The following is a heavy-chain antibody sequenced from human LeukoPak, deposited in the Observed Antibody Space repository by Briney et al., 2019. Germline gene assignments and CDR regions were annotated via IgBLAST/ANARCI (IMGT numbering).Heavy chain of an antibody. V-gene: IGHV4-59*01. CDR3: ARGGDVDTAMAFYFDY. CDR2: IYYSGST. CDR1: GGSISSYY. Sequence: PSETLSLTCTVSGGSISSYYWSWIRQPPGKGLEWIGYIYYSGSTNYNPSLKSRVTISVDTSKNQFSLKLSSVTAADTAVYYCARGGDVDTAMAFYFDYWGQGTLVTVSS. J-gene: IGHJ4*02. D-gene: IGHD5-18*01.